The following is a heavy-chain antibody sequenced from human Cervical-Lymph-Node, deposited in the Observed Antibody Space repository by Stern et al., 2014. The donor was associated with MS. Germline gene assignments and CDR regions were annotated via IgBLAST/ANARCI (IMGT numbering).Heavy chain of an antibody. CDR2: IKQDGRHT. V-gene: IGHV3-7*01. J-gene: IGHJ5*02. Sequence: EVQLVESGGGLVQPGGSLRLSCAASGFTFNNYWMSWVRQAPGQGLEWVANIKQDGRHTYYVDSVKGRLTHSTNQAKNPMYLQMNSLRAEDTAVYYCARDNGPWGQGTLVTVSS. CDR1: GFTFNNYW. CDR3: ARDNGP.